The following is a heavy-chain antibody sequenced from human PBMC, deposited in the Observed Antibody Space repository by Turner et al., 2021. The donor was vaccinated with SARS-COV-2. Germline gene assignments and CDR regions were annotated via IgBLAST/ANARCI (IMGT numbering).Heavy chain of an antibody. Sequence: EVQLVESGGGLVQPGGSLRLPCAASGFTFSDAWMGWIRQAPGKGLEWVGHIKTNTRGGKTAYTAPVNGRFTISRDDSKNTLYLRMNSLKSEDTAVYYCATEPLDYWGQGILVTVSS. CDR1: GFTFSDAW. CDR3: ATEPLDY. J-gene: IGHJ4*02. V-gene: IGHV3-15*01. CDR2: IKTNTRGGKT.